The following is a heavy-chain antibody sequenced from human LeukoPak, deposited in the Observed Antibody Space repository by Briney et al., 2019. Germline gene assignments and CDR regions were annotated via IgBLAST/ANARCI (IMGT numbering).Heavy chain of an antibody. CDR1: GFTFSSYW. D-gene: IGHD6-13*01. J-gene: IGHJ4*02. Sequence: GGSLRLSCAASGFTFSSYWMHWVRQAPGKGLVWVSRINNNGGSTSYADSVKGRFTISRDNAKNTLYLQMNSLRAEDTAVYFCTRGRATAGSYSDYWGQGALVTVSS. CDR3: TRGRATAGSYSDY. V-gene: IGHV3-74*01. CDR2: INNNGGST.